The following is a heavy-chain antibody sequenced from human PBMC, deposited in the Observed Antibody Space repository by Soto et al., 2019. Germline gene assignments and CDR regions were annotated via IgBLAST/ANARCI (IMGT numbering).Heavy chain of an antibody. CDR2: INPDGSAT. CDR1: GFTFSYYW. J-gene: IGHJ5*02. V-gene: IGHV3-74*03. CDR3: ARVKRGSYDWFDP. D-gene: IGHD3-16*01. Sequence: EVQLVESGGGLVQPGGSLRLSCAASGFTFSYYWMHWVRQAPGKGLVWVSRINPDGSATTYTDSVKGRFTISRDNARNTLYLQMTSLSAEDTAVYYCARVKRGSYDWFDPLGQGTLVTVSS.